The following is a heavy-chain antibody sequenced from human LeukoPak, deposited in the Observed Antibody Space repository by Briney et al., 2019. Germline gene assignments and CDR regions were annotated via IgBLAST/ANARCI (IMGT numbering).Heavy chain of an antibody. CDR3: ARDVYYDSSGYYSLVATAMWFDP. V-gene: IGHV4-4*02. CDR1: NYTMNSGYY. D-gene: IGHD3-22*01. J-gene: IGHJ5*02. CDR2: IYHSGST. Sequence: SETLSLTCKVSNYTMNSGYYWSWVRQPPGKGLEWIGEIYHSGSTNYNPSLKSRVTISVDKSKNQFSLKLSSVTAADTAVYYCARDVYYDSSGYYSLVATAMWFDPWGQGTLVTVSS.